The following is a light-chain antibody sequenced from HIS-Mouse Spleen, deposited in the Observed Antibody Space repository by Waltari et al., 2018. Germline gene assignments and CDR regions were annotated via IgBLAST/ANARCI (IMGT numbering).Light chain of an antibody. V-gene: IGLV2-23*01. CDR2: EGS. Sequence: QSALTQPASVSGSPGQSITISCTGTSSDVGSYNLVSWYQQHQGKAPKLMIYEGSKRPSGVSNRFSGSKSGNTASLTISGLQAEDGADYYCCSYAGSSTLVFGGGTKLTVL. CDR3: CSYAGSSTLV. J-gene: IGLJ2*01. CDR1: SSDVGSYNL.